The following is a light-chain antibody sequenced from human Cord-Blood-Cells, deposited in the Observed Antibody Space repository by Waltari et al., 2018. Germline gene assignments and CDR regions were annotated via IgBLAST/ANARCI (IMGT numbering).Light chain of an antibody. CDR3: QQCYSTPPT. J-gene: IGKJ1*01. Sequence: DIVMTQSPDSLAVSPGERATTICNSSQSVLYSSNNKNYLAWYQQKPGQPPKPLIYCASTRETGVPERFSGSGSGTDFTLTISSLQAEDVAVYYCQQCYSTPPTFGQGTKVEIK. V-gene: IGKV4-1*01. CDR1: QSVLYSSNNKNY. CDR2: CAS.